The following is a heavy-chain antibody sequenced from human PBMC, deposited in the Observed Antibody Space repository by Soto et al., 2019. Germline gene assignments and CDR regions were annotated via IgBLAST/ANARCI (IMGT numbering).Heavy chain of an antibody. J-gene: IGHJ4*02. CDR2: ISYDVSNK. CDR1: GFTFSSYG. CDR3: ARSPYSVSYLAYFDY. Sequence: QVQLVESGGGVVQPGRSLRLSCAASGFTFSSYGMHWVRQAPGKGLEWVAVISYDVSNKYYADSVKGRFTISRDNSKNTLYLQMNSLRAEDTAVYYCARSPYSVSYLAYFDYWGQGTLVTVSS. D-gene: IGHD1-26*01. V-gene: IGHV3-30*03.